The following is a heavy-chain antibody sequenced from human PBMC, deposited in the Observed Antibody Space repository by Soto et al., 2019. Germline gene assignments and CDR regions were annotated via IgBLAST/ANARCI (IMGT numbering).Heavy chain of an antibody. CDR2: ISGSGGST. CDR3: EKDLDDFWSGSALDY. Sequence: EVQLLESGGGLVQPGGSLRLSCAASGFTFSSYAMSWVRQAPGKGLEWVSAISGSGGSTYYADSVKGRFTISRDNSKNTLYLQMNSLRAEDTAVYYCEKDLDDFWSGSALDYWGQGTLVTVSS. V-gene: IGHV3-23*01. CDR1: GFTFSSYA. D-gene: IGHD3-3*01. J-gene: IGHJ4*02.